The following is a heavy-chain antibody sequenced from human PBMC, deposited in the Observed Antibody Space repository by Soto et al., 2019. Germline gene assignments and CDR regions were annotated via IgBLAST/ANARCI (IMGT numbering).Heavy chain of an antibody. CDR2: INPDGGAT. Sequence: QVQLLQSGAEVKKPGASVKISCKASGYTFSFDYLSWVRRAPGQGLQWMGKINPDGGATTYAQSFQGRVSITSDASTGTLYMELSSLTSDDTAVYYCAKRRRNTFWGQGTLVSVSS. J-gene: IGHJ4*02. V-gene: IGHV1-46*01. D-gene: IGHD1-1*01. CDR3: AKRRRNTF. CDR1: GYTFSFDY.